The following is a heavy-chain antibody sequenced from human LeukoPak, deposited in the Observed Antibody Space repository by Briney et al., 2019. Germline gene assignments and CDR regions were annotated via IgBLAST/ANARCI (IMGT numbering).Heavy chain of an antibody. D-gene: IGHD6-13*01. CDR2: ISSSSSYI. CDR1: GFTFSSYS. CDR3: ARVQQQQVYYFDY. V-gene: IGHV3-21*01. Sequence: GGSLRLSCAASGFTFSSYSMNWVRQAPGKGLEWVSSISSSSSYIYYADSVKGRFTISRDNAKNSMYLQMHSLRAEDTAVYYCARVQQQQVYYFDYWGQGTLVTVSS. J-gene: IGHJ4*02.